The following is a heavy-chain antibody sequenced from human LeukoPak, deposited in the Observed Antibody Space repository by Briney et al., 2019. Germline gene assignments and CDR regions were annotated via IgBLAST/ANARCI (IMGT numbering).Heavy chain of an antibody. J-gene: IGHJ4*02. Sequence: PGGSLRLSCAASGFTFSNAWMSWVRRAPGKGLEWVGEINHSGSTNYNPSLMSRVTISVDTSKNQFSLKLSSVTAADTAVYFCARQNYGSAPLRYWGQGTLVTVSS. CDR3: ARQNYGSAPLRY. CDR1: GFTFSNAW. CDR2: INHSGST. V-gene: IGHV4-34*01. D-gene: IGHD3-10*01.